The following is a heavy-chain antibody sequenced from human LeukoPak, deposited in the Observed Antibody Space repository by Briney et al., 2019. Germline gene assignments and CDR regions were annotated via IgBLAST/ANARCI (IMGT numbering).Heavy chain of an antibody. V-gene: IGHV1-2*02. CDR3: ARNYGHNSKYFDF. CDR1: GYTFTDDF. CDR2: IRPNSGDT. Sequence: ASVKVSCKASGYTFTDDFIHWVRQAPGQGLEWMGWIRPNSGDTHYAQRFQGRVTMTRDTSVSTAHMELSSLRSDDTAIDYCARNYGHNSKYFDFWGQGTLVTVSS. J-gene: IGHJ4*02. D-gene: IGHD4-17*01.